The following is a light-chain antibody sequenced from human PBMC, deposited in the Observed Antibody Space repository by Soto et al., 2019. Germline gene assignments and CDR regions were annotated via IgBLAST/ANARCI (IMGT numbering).Light chain of an antibody. CDR3: SSYTASSTYV. CDR1: SSDVGDFDF. V-gene: IGLV2-14*03. J-gene: IGLJ1*01. CDR2: DVT. Sequence: QSALTQPASVSGSPGQSITISCTGTSSDVGDFDFVSWYQRHPGKAPKLMIYDVTNRPSGVSDRFSASKSGNTASLTISGLQAEDEADYYCSSYTASSTYVFGTGTELTVL.